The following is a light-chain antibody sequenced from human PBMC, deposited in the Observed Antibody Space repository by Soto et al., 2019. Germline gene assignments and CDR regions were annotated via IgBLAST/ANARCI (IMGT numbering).Light chain of an antibody. CDR3: MQARQSPLT. J-gene: IGKJ4*01. Sequence: DIVMTQSPLSLPVTPGEPASISCRSSQSLLHSDGYNSLDWYLQKPGQSPQLLIYLGSNRASGGPDRFSGSGSGTDFTLKITRVEADDVVVYYCMQARQSPLTVGGGTKVEIK. CDR2: LGS. CDR1: QSLLHSDGYNS. V-gene: IGKV2-28*01.